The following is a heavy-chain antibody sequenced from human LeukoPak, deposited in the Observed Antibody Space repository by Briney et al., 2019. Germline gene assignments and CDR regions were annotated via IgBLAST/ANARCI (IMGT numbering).Heavy chain of an antibody. D-gene: IGHD6-19*01. CDR3: ARDFEAVAGTGYFDY. V-gene: IGHV1-2*02. Sequence: GASVKVSCKASGYTFTGYYMHWVRQAPGQGLEWMGWINPNSGGTNYAQKFQGRVTTTRDTSTSTVYMELSSLRSEDTAVYYCARDFEAVAGTGYFDYWGQGTLVTVSS. CDR1: GYTFTGYY. J-gene: IGHJ4*02. CDR2: INPNSGGT.